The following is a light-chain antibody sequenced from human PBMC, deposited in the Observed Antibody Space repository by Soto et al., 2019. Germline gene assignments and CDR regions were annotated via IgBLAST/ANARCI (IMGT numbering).Light chain of an antibody. CDR2: GNI. V-gene: IGLV1-40*01. Sequence: QSVLTQPPSVSGAPGQRVTISCTGSSSNIGAGYDVHWYQQLPGTTPKVLIYGNINRPSGVPDRFSGSKSGTSASLAITGLQAEDEADYYCSSYTSSSTYVFGIGTKLTVL. CDR1: SSNIGAGYD. CDR3: SSYTSSSTYV. J-gene: IGLJ1*01.